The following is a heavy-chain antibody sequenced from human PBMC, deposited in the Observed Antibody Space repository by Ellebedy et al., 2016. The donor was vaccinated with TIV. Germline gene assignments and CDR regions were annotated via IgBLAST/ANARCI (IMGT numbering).Heavy chain of an antibody. CDR3: AREIVLVPTAIVSDLTTRYCNYNGMDV. Sequence: GGSLRLSCAASGFTFTRFSMNWVRQAPGKGLEWVSCISSSSSYIYYSDSMKGRIPISRNNAKQSLYLQMNSLRADDKAVYYCAREIVLVPTAIVSDLTTRYCNYNGMDVWGQGTTVTVSS. V-gene: IGHV3-21*01. CDR1: GFTFTRFS. CDR2: ISSSSSYI. D-gene: IGHD2-2*01. J-gene: IGHJ6*02.